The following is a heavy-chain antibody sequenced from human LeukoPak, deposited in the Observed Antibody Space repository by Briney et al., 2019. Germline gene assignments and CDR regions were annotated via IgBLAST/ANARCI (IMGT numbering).Heavy chain of an antibody. J-gene: IGHJ5*02. Sequence: GGSLRLSCAASGFTFSNYFMSWVRQAPGKGLEWVSRISSNESRTNYADSVRGRFTISRDNSKSSLYLQMNSLRAEHTAVYQCAKDGYSSGRHSWLDPWGERTLVTVYS. D-gene: IGHD6-19*01. CDR2: ISSNESRT. V-gene: IGHV3-23*01. CDR1: GFTFSNYF. CDR3: AKDGYSSGRHSWLDP.